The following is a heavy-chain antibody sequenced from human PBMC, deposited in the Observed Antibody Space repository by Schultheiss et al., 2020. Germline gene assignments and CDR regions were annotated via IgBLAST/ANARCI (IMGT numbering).Heavy chain of an antibody. D-gene: IGHD6-6*01. Sequence: ASVKVSCKASGYTFTSYGISWVRQAPGQGLEWMGWISAYNGNTNYAQKLQGRVTMTTDTSTSTAYMELRSLRSDDTAVYYCVRVLNIAARRSYYYYMDVWGKGTTVTVSS. J-gene: IGHJ6*03. V-gene: IGHV1-18*01. CDR1: GYTFTSYG. CDR2: ISAYNGNT. CDR3: VRVLNIAARRSYYYYMDV.